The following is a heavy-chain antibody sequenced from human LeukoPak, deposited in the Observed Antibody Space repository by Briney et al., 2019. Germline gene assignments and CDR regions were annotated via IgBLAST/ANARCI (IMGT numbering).Heavy chain of an antibody. J-gene: IGHJ3*02. Sequence: SETLSLTCTVSGGSISSYYWSWIRQPLGKGLEWLGYIYYSGSTNYNPSLKSRVTISVDTSKNQFSLKLSSVTAADTAVYCCARDSGDYAGDAFDIWGQGTMVTVSS. V-gene: IGHV4-59*01. CDR1: GGSISSYY. CDR3: ARDSGDYAGDAFDI. CDR2: IYYSGST. D-gene: IGHD4-17*01.